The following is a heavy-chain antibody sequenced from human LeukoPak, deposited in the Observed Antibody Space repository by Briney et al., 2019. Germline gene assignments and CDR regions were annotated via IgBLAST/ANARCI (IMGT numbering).Heavy chain of an antibody. CDR2: IIPIFGTA. V-gene: IGHV1-69*05. CDR1: GGTFSSYA. J-gene: IGHJ4*02. Sequence: VASVKVSCKASGGTFSSYAISWVRQAPGQGLEWMGGIIPIFGTANYAQKFQGRVTITTDESTSTAYMELSSLRSEDTAVYYCARSGQLRYFDWLLVRTLDYWGQGTLVTVSS. D-gene: IGHD3-9*01. CDR3: ARSGQLRYFDWLLVRTLDY.